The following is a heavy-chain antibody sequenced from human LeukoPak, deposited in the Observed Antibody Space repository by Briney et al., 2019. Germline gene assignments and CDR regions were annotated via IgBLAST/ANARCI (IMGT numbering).Heavy chain of an antibody. D-gene: IGHD6-13*01. CDR3: ARGRYLTTGGGAAAGFLDY. V-gene: IGHV4-34*01. Sequence: PSETLFLTCTVSGGSISSYYWSGLRQPPGKGLEWIGEINHSGSTNYNPSLKRRVTISVDTSQNQFSVRLSSVTAADTAVYYWARGRYLTTGGGAAAGFLDYWGQGTLVTVSS. CDR2: INHSGST. CDR1: GGSISSYY. J-gene: IGHJ4*02.